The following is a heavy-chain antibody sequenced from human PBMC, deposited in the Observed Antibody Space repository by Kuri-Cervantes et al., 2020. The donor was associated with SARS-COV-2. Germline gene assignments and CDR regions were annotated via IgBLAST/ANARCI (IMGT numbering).Heavy chain of an antibody. J-gene: IGHJ1*01. CDR2: INHSGST. CDR3: ALGVAVAGTGYFQH. V-gene: IGHV4-39*07. D-gene: IGHD6-19*01. Sequence: GSLRLSCTVSGGSISSSSYYWGWIRQPPGKGLEWIGEINHSGSTNYNPSLKSRVTISVDTSKNQFSLKLSSVTAADTAVYYCALGVAVAGTGYFQHWGQGTLVTVSS. CDR1: GGSISSSSYY.